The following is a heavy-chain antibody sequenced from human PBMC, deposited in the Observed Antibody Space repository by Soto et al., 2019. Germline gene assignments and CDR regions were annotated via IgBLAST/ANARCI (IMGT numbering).Heavy chain of an antibody. CDR3: ARDKDSSARPRAGFDY. J-gene: IGHJ4*02. Sequence: QGHLVQSGAEVKRPGASVRVSCESSGYMFTSYFIHWVRQAPGQGLEWVGVINPSDGTTTYAQKFQARITMTRDTSTTTVDMELSSLRSEDTAVYYCARDKDSSARPRAGFDYWGQGTLITVSS. D-gene: IGHD6-19*01. CDR1: GYMFTSYF. V-gene: IGHV1-46*01. CDR2: INPSDGTT.